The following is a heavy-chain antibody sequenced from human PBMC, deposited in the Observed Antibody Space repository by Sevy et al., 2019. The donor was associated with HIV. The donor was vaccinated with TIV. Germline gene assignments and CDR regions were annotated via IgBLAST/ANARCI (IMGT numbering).Heavy chain of an antibody. D-gene: IGHD2-15*01. J-gene: IGHJ6*03. V-gene: IGHV3-33*06. Sequence: GGCLRLSCAASGFTFSSYGMHWVRQAPGKGLEWVAVIWYDGSNKYYADSVKGRFTISRDNSKNTLYLQMNSLRAEDTAVYYCAKGACSGGSCYWGGDYYYYYMDVWGKGTTVTVSS. CDR1: GFTFSSYG. CDR3: AKGACSGGSCYWGGDYYYYYMDV. CDR2: IWYDGSNK.